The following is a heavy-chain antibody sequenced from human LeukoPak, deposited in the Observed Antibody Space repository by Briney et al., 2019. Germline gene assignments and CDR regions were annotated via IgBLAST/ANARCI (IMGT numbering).Heavy chain of an antibody. D-gene: IGHD3-22*01. CDR3: AREAYYYDSSGYPNYWYFDL. CDR1: GFTFSNYW. Sequence: GGSLRLSCAASGFTFSNYWMSWVRQAPGKGLEWVANIKQDGSEKYYVDSVKGRFTISRDNAKNSLYLQMNSLRAEDTAVYYCAREAYYYDSSGYPNYWYFDLWGRGTLVTVSS. V-gene: IGHV3-7*01. J-gene: IGHJ2*01. CDR2: IKQDGSEK.